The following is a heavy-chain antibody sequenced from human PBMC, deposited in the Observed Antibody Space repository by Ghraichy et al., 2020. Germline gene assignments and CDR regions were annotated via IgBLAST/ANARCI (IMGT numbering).Heavy chain of an antibody. Sequence: SVKVSCKASGDTFSAYVFSWVRQAPGQRPEWMGGIIPVFDTSNYAEKFKDRLTITADESTTTVYMELNSLTSEDTAMYFCARSAKYDSSWYSFFDPWGQGTLVTVSS. V-gene: IGHV1-69*13. CDR3: ARSAKYDSSWYSFFDP. D-gene: IGHD2-15*01. J-gene: IGHJ5*02. CDR1: GDTFSAYV. CDR2: IIPVFDTS.